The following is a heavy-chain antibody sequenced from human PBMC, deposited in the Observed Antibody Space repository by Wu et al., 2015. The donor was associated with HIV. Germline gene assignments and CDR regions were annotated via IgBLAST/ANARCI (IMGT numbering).Heavy chain of an antibody. CDR2: IIATHGAA. CDR1: GGTFSSSIINSNYV. D-gene: IGHD6-19*01. J-gene: IGHJ3*02. Sequence: QVQLLQSETEVKKPGSSVKVSCKASGGTFSSSIINSNYVISWVRQAPGQGLEWMGRIIATHGAANYAQKFQGRLTITADESTSTAYMELSSLRSEDTAVYYCARIRFRLAVARYGEVADAFDIWGQGTMVTVSS. V-gene: IGHV1-69*11. CDR3: ARIRFRLAVARYGEVADAFDI.